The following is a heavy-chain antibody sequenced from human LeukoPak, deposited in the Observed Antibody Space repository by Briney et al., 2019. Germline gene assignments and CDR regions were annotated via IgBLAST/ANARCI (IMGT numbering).Heavy chain of an antibody. Sequence: PGGSLSLSCAASGFTFSSYWMSWVRQAPGKGPEWVAHIKQDASQEYHVDSVKGRFTISRDNAKNSLYLQMNSLRAEDTAVYYCARGVVYPTWSGPHWSDYWGQGTLVTVSS. CDR3: ARGVVYPTWSGPHWSDY. CDR2: IKQDASQE. D-gene: IGHD3-3*01. J-gene: IGHJ4*02. CDR1: GFTFSSYW. V-gene: IGHV3-7*01.